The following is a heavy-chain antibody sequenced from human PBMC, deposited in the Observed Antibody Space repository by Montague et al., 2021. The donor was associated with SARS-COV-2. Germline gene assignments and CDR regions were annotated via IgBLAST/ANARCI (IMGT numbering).Heavy chain of an antibody. J-gene: IGHJ4*02. D-gene: IGHD2-21*01. Sequence: SETLSLTCSVSGASITTYYWSWIRQAPGKGLEWIAYIFPSGHTNYNPSLRSRVAISIDTSKSHFSLRLSSLTAADTAVYFCARGVYGAYFDYWGQGMLVTVS. CDR2: IFPSGHT. CDR1: GASITTYY. CDR3: ARGVYGAYFDY. V-gene: IGHV4-4*09.